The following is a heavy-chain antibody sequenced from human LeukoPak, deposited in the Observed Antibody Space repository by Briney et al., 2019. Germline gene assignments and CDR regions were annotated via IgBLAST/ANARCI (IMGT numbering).Heavy chain of an antibody. V-gene: IGHV3-23*01. CDR2: ISGSGGRT. CDR1: GFTVSSNY. CDR3: AKEGYYDILTGYYVAEYFQH. D-gene: IGHD3-9*01. Sequence: TGGSLRLSCAASGFTVSSNYMSWVRQAPGKGLEWVSGISGSGGRTYYADSVKGRFTISRDNSKNTLYLQMNSLRAEDTAVYYCAKEGYYDILTGYYVAEYFQHWGQGTLVTVSS. J-gene: IGHJ1*01.